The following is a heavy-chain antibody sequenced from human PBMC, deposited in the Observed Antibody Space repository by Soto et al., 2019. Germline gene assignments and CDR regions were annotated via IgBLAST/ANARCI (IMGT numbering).Heavy chain of an antibody. V-gene: IGHV3-53*01. CDR3: ARAPRFADYGSGSYYNVNYFDY. CDR2: IYSGGST. J-gene: IGHJ4*02. Sequence: GGSLRLSCADSGFTVSSNYMSWVRQAPGKGLEWVSVIYSGGSTYYADSVKGRFTISRDNSKNTLYLQMNSLRAEDTAVYYCARAPRFADYGSGSYYNVNYFDYWGQGTLVTVSS. D-gene: IGHD3-10*01. CDR1: GFTVSSNY.